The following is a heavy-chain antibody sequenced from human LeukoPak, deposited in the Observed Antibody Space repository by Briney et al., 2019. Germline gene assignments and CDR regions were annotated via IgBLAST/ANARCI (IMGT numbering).Heavy chain of an antibody. CDR1: GGSFSGYY. CDR3: ARSYGSGRTFRFDY. J-gene: IGHJ4*02. Sequence: PSETLSLTCAVYGGSFSGYYWSWIRQPPGKGLEWIGEINHSGSTNYNPSLKSRVTISVDTSKNQFSLKLSSVTAADTAVYYCARSYGSGRTFRFDYWGQGTLVTVSS. CDR2: INHSGST. V-gene: IGHV4-34*01. D-gene: IGHD3-10*01.